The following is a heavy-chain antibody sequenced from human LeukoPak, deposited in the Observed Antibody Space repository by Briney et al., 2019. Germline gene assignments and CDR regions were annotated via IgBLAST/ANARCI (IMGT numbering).Heavy chain of an antibody. V-gene: IGHV3-7*01. CDR2: IKQDGSEK. CDR3: ARDKSSGWYYYYYYMDV. J-gene: IGHJ6*03. CDR1: GFTFSSYW. D-gene: IGHD6-25*01. Sequence: PGGSLRLSCAAPGFTFSSYWMSWVRQAPGKGLEWVANIKQDGSEKYYVDSVKGRFTISRDNAKNSLYLQMNSLRAEDTAVYYCARDKSSGWYYYYYYMDVWGKGTTVTVSS.